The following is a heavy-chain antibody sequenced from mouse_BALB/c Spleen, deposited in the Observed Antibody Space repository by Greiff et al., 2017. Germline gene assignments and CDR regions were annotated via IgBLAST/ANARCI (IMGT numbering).Heavy chain of an antibody. J-gene: IGHJ4*01. Sequence: EVQVVESGGGLVKPGGSLKLSCAASGFAFSSYDMSWVRQTPEKRLEWVAYISSGGGSTYYPDTVKGRFTISRDNAKNTLYLQMSSLKSEDTAMYYCARHGGYDRSYAMDYWGQGTSVTVSS. V-gene: IGHV5-12-1*01. CDR2: ISSGGGST. CDR3: ARHGGYDRSYAMDY. CDR1: GFAFSSYD. D-gene: IGHD2-2*01.